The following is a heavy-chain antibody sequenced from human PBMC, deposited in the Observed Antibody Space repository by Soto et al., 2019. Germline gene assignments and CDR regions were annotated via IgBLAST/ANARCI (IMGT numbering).Heavy chain of an antibody. V-gene: IGHV1-69*02. J-gene: IGHJ6*03. D-gene: IGHD2-21*01. CDR1: GGSFISYS. CDR2: IIPIQGKA. Sequence: QVQLVQSGAELKKPGSSVKVSCAASGGSFISYSFTWVRQAPGQGLEWMGRIIPIQGKANYALKFQDRVTITADRSTRTAYMELRSLRPEDTAVYYCAKSLLFVDHAYMDVWGKGTTVTVSS. CDR3: AKSLLFVDHAYMDV.